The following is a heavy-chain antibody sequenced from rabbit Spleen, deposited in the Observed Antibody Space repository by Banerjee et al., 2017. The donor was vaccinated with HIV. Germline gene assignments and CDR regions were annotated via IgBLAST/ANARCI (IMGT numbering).Heavy chain of an antibody. CDR1: GFSFSTNP. D-gene: IGHD8-1*01. V-gene: IGHV1S40*01. Sequence: QSLEESGGDLVKPGASLTLTCTTSGFSFSTNPMCWVRQAPGKGLEWIACVGGISSGSTYYASWVNGRFSISKTSSTTVTLQMTSLSAADTATYFCARDTGSSFSSYGMGLWGPGTLVTVS. J-gene: IGHJ6*01. CDR2: VGGISSGST. CDR3: ARDTGSSFSSYGMGL.